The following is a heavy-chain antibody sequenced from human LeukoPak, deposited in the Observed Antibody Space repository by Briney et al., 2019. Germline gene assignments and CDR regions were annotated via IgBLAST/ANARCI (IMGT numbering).Heavy chain of an antibody. CDR2: IYPGDSDT. CDR3: ARRQWLVRLLGAFDI. CDR1: GYSSTSYW. J-gene: IGHJ3*02. V-gene: IGHV5-51*01. D-gene: IGHD6-19*01. Sequence: GESLKISCKGSGYSSTSYWIGWVRQMPGKGLEWMGIIYPGDSDTRYSPSFQGQVTISADKSISTAYLQWSSLKASDTAMYYCARRQWLVRLLGAFDIWGQGTMVTVSS.